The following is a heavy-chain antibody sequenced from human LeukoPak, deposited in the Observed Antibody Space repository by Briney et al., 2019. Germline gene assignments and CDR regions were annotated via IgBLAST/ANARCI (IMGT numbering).Heavy chain of an antibody. D-gene: IGHD6-19*01. CDR3: AREQEAVAERRFDY. Sequence: GGSLRLSCAASGFTFSSYSMNWVRQAPGKGLEWVSSISSSSSYIYYADSVKGRFTISRDNAKNSLYLQMNSLRAEDTAVYYCAREQEAVAERRFDYWGQGTLVTVSS. CDR2: ISSSSSYI. V-gene: IGHV3-21*01. J-gene: IGHJ4*02. CDR1: GFTFSSYS.